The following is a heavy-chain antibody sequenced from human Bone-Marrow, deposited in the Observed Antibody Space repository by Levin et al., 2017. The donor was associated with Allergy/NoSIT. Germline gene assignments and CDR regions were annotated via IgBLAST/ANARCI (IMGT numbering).Heavy chain of an antibody. CDR2: ISSSSSYI. CDR3: ASKLTGFTNFDY. CDR1: GFTFSSYS. Sequence: GGSLRLSCAASGFTFSSYSMNWVRQAPGKGLEWVSSISSSSSYIYYADSVKGRFTISRDNAKNSLYLQMNSLRAEDTAVYYCASKLTGFTNFDYWGQGTLVTVSS. V-gene: IGHV3-21*01. D-gene: IGHD3-9*01. J-gene: IGHJ4*02.